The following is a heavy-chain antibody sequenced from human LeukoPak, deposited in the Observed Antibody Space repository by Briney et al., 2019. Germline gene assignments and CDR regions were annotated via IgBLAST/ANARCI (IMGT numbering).Heavy chain of an antibody. V-gene: IGHV3-11*01. CDR2: ISSSGSTI. CDR3: TRSIPAGNRR. CDR1: GFTFSDYY. J-gene: IGHJ4*02. Sequence: PGGSLRLSCAASGFTFSDYYMSWIRQAPGKVLEWVSYISSSGSTIDYADSVKGRFTISRDNAKNSLYLQMNSLRAEDTAVYYCTRSIPAGNRRWGQGTLVTVSS. D-gene: IGHD2-2*01.